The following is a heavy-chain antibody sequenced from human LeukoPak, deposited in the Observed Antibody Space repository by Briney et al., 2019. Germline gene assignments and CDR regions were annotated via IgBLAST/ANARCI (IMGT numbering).Heavy chain of an antibody. Sequence: SETLSLTCTVSGGSISSGSYYWSWIRQPAGKGLEWIGRIYTSGSTNYNPSLKSRVTISVDTSKNQFSLKLSSVTAADTAVYYCASLDSSGWYVDFDYWGQGTLVTVSS. J-gene: IGHJ4*02. CDR1: GGSISSGSYY. V-gene: IGHV4-61*02. CDR3: ASLDSSGWYVDFDY. D-gene: IGHD6-19*01. CDR2: IYTSGST.